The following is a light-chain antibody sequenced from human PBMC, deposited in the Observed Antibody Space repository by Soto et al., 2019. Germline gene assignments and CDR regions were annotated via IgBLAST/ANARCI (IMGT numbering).Light chain of an antibody. Sequence: ERVMTQSPATLSVSPGERATLSCGAGQTVSSSYLAWYQKKPGQAPSLLIYGASNRATGIPDRFSGSGSGTDFTLTISSLEPEDFAVYYCQQRSNWPSITFGQGTRLEI. CDR3: QQRSNWPSIT. CDR1: QTVSSSY. J-gene: IGKJ5*01. CDR2: GAS. V-gene: IGKV3D-20*02.